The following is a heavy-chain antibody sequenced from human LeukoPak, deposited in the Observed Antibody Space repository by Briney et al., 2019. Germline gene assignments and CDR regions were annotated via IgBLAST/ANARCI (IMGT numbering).Heavy chain of an antibody. Sequence: GESLKISCNGSGYSFTSYWIGWVRQMTGEGVEGMGIIYPGDSDTRYSPSFQGQVTISADKSISTAYLQWSSLKASDTAMYYCARQHYGDSIRYYFDYWGQGTLVTVSS. V-gene: IGHV5-51*01. D-gene: IGHD4-17*01. CDR2: IYPGDSDT. CDR3: ARQHYGDSIRYYFDY. CDR1: GYSFTSYW. J-gene: IGHJ4*02.